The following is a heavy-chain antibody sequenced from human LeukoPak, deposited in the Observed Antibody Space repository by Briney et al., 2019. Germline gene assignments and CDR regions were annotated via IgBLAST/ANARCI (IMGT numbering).Heavy chain of an antibody. CDR1: GLASGDYP. CDR3: TTYGTWIDY. Sequence: GGSLRLSCSTFGLASGDYPITWLRQAPGKGLEWVGFIRSKAYGGTPDYAASIQGRFTISRDDSKNIAYLQMSSLKTEDTAIYYCTTYGTWIDYWGQGTLVTVSS. J-gene: IGHJ4*02. CDR2: IRSKAYGGTP. V-gene: IGHV3-49*03. D-gene: IGHD1-1*01.